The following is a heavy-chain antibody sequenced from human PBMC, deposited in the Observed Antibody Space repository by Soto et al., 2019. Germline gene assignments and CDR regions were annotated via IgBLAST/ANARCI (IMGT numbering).Heavy chain of an antibody. CDR3: AATSPSYYYYMDV. Sequence: SETLSLTCTVSGGSISSSSYYWGWIRQPPGKGLEWIGSIYYSGSTYYNPSLKSRVTISVDTSKNQFSLKLSSVTAADTAVYYCAATSPSYYYYMDVWGKGTTVTVSS. J-gene: IGHJ6*03. CDR1: GGSISSSSYY. CDR2: IYYSGST. V-gene: IGHV4-39*01.